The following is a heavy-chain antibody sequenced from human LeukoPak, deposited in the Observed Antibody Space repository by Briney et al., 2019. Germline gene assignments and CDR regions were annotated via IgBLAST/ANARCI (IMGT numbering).Heavy chain of an antibody. D-gene: IGHD3-9*01. CDR2: ISGSGGST. CDR1: GFTFSSYA. J-gene: IGHJ4*02. Sequence: GSLRLSCAASGFTFSSYAMSWVRQAPGKGLEWVSAISGSGGSTYYADSVKGRFTISRDNSKNTLYLQMNSLRAEDTAVYYCAKDQRDYDILTGYYLGYWGQGTLVTVSS. CDR3: AKDQRDYDILTGYYLGY. V-gene: IGHV3-23*01.